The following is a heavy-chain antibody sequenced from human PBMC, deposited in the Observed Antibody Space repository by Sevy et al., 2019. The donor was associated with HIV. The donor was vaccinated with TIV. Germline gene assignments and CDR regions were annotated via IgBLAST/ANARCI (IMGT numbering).Heavy chain of an antibody. CDR1: GGTFSSYA. D-gene: IGHD3-10*01. CDR2: IIPIFGTA. Sequence: ASVKVSCKASGGTFSSYAISWVRQAPGQGLEWMGGIIPIFGTANYAQKFQGRVTITADESTSTAYMELSSLRSEDTAVYYCARAMVRGVLSAPFDYWGQGTLVTVSS. J-gene: IGHJ4*02. V-gene: IGHV1-69*13. CDR3: ARAMVRGVLSAPFDY.